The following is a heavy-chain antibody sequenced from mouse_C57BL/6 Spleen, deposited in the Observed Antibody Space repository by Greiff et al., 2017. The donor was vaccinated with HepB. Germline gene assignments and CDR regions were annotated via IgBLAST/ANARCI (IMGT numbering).Heavy chain of an antibody. CDR3: ARGTYYSIFDY. J-gene: IGHJ2*01. D-gene: IGHD2-5*01. V-gene: IGHV3-1*01. CDR1: GYSITSGYD. CDR2: ISYSGST. Sequence: EVKVVESGPGMVKPSQSLSLTCTVTGYSITSGYDWHWIRHFPGNKLEWMGYISYSGSTNYNPSLKSRISITHDTSKNHFFLKLNSVTTEDTATYYCARGTYYSIFDYWGQGTTLTVSS.